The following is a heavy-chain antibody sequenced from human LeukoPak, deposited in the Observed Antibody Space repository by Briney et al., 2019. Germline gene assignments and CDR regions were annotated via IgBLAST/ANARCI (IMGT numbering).Heavy chain of an antibody. D-gene: IGHD4-17*01. CDR1: GFTFSSYG. J-gene: IGHJ3*02. CDR3: AKERYGDSAFDI. Sequence: PGGSLRLSCAASGFTFSSYGIHWVRQPPGKGLEWVAVISYHESNKYYADSVRGRFTISRDNAKNSLYLQMNSLRAEDTALYYCAKERYGDSAFDIWGQGTMVTVSS. V-gene: IGHV3-30*18. CDR2: ISYHESNK.